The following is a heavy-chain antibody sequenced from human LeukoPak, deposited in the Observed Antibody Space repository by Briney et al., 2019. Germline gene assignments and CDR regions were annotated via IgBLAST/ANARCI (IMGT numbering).Heavy chain of an antibody. CDR3: ARAKGRSPLFDY. CDR1: GDSVSSNSGA. V-gene: IGHV6-1*01. Sequence: SQTLSLTCAISGDSVSSNSGAWNWIRQSPSRGLEWLGRTYYRSKWDDDYAVSVKSRITINPDTSKNQFSLQLNSVTPDDTAVYFCARAKGRSPLFDYWGQGTLVTVSS. J-gene: IGHJ4*02. D-gene: IGHD6-13*01. CDR2: TYYRSKWDD.